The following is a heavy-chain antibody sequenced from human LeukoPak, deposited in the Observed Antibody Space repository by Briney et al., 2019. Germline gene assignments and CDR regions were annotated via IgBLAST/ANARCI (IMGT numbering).Heavy chain of an antibody. Sequence: GGSLRLSWAAAGFTFSSYAMSWVRQAPGKGLEWVSAISGSGGSTYYADSVKGRFTISRDNSKNTLYLQMNSLRAEDTAVYYCAKGAGRYYDSSGYLGDYWGQGTLVTVSS. D-gene: IGHD3-22*01. CDR3: AKGAGRYYDSSGYLGDY. CDR2: ISGSGGST. CDR1: GFTFSSYA. V-gene: IGHV3-23*01. J-gene: IGHJ4*02.